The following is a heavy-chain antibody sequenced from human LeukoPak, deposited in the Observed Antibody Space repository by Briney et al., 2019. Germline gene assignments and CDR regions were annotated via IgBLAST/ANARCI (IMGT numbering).Heavy chain of an antibody. D-gene: IGHD3-10*01. V-gene: IGHV3-30*02. CDR3: AKDRDVLLWFGEDMDV. Sequence: GGSLRLSCVGSGFTFSSYGMHWVRQAPGKGLEWVAFIRYDGSNKYYADSVKGRFTISRDNSKNTLYLQMNSLRAEDTAVYYCAKDRDVLLWFGEDMDVWGKGTTVTISS. CDR2: IRYDGSNK. CDR1: GFTFSSYG. J-gene: IGHJ6*03.